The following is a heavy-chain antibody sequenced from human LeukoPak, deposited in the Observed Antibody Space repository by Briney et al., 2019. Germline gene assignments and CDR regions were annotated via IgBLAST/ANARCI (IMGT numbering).Heavy chain of an antibody. V-gene: IGHV3-30*18. CDR3: AKERARFSYDY. J-gene: IGHJ4*02. D-gene: IGHD3-3*01. CDR2: ISYDGSNK. CDR1: GFTFSSHG. Sequence: GGSLRLSCAASGFTFSSHGMHWVRQAPGKGLEWVAVISYDGSNKYYADSVKGRFTISRDNSKNTLYLQMNSLRAEDTAVYYCAKERARFSYDYWGQGTLVTVSS.